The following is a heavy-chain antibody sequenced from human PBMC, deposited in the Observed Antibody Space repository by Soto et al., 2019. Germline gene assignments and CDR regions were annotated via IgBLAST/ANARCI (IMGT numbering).Heavy chain of an antibody. V-gene: IGHV4-39*01. J-gene: IGHJ4*02. CDR2: IYYSGST. D-gene: IGHD5-18*01. CDR3: ARHEYSYVNFDY. Sequence: SETLSLTCTVSGGSISSSSYYWGWIRQPPGKGLEWIGSIYYSGSTYYNPSLKSRVTISVDTSKNQFSLKLSSVTAADTAVYYCARHEYSYVNFDYWGQGTLVTVSS. CDR1: GGSISSSSYY.